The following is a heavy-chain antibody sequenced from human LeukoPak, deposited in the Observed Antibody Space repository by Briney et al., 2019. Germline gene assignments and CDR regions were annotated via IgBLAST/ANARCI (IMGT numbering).Heavy chain of an antibody. D-gene: IGHD3-3*01. V-gene: IGHV1-18*01. CDR3: ARDGLRFLEWLLRSDY. Sequence: ASVKVSCKASGYTFTSYGISWVRQAPGQGLEWMGWISAYNGNTNYAQKLQGRVTMTTDTSTSTAYMELRSLRSDDTAVYYCARDGLRFLEWLLRSDYWGQGTLVTVSS. CDR2: ISAYNGNT. CDR1: GYTFTSYG. J-gene: IGHJ4*02.